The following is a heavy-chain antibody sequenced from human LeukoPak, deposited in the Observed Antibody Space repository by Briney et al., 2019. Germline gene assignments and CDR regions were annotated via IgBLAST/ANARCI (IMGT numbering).Heavy chain of an antibody. J-gene: IGHJ4*02. CDR2: VSSNGDST. Sequence: GGSLRLSCAASGFTFSSFFMHWVRQAPGKGLESVSAVSSNGDSTYYANSVKGRFTISRDNSKNTVYLQMGSLRPEDMAVYYCARRGNALNALDCWGQGTLVTVSS. CDR1: GFTFSSFF. CDR3: ARRGNALNALDC. D-gene: IGHD1-1*01. V-gene: IGHV3-64*01.